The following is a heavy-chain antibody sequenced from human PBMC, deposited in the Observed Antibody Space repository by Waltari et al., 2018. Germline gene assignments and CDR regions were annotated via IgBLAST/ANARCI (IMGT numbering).Heavy chain of an antibody. Sequence: QLQLQESGPGLVKPSETLSLTCTVSGGSISSSRYYWGWIRQPPGKGLEWIGSIYYSGSTYYNPTLKSRVTISVDTSKNQFSLKLSSVTAADTAVYYCARRSNYYYYGMDVWGQGTTVTVSS. D-gene: IGHD2-8*01. J-gene: IGHJ6*02. CDR1: GGSISSSRYY. CDR2: IYYSGST. V-gene: IGHV4-39*01. CDR3: ARRSNYYYYGMDV.